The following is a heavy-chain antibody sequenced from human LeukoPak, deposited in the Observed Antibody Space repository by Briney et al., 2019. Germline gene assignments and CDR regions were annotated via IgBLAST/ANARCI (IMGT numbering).Heavy chain of an antibody. CDR1: GGTFSSYA. CDR3: ARHVDTAMVSPHDY. V-gene: IGHV1-69*05. CDR2: ISPIFGTA. D-gene: IGHD5-18*01. J-gene: IGHJ4*02. Sequence: SVKVSCKASGGTFSSYAISWVRQAPGQGLEWMGGISPIFGTANYAQKFQGRATITTDESTSTAYMELSSLRSEDTAVYYCARHVDTAMVSPHDYWGQGTLVTVSS.